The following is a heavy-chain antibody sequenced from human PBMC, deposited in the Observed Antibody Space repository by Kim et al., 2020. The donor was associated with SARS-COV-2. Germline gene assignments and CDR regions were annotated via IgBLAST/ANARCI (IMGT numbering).Heavy chain of an antibody. CDR2: INPSGGST. CDR1: GYTFTSYY. J-gene: IGHJ4*02. Sequence: ASVKVSCKASGYTFTSYYMHWVRQAPGQGLEWMGIINPSGGSTSYAQKFQVRVTMTRDTSTSTVYMELSSLRSEDTAVYYCARSKTYYDSSGYSLWGYWGQGTLVTVSS. D-gene: IGHD3-22*01. V-gene: IGHV1-46*01. CDR3: ARSKTYYDSSGYSLWGY.